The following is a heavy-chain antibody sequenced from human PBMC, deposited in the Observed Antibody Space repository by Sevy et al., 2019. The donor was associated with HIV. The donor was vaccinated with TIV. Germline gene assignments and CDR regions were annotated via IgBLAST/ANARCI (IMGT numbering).Heavy chain of an antibody. D-gene: IGHD2-2*02. CDR2: IKEDDTDK. Sequence: GGSLRLSCAASGFSLETYWMNWVRQAPGKPLEWVANIKEDDTDKYYGDSVKGRFTIFRDNGRNLVYLVMNNLRVGDKARYYCVRAIQSEGSFWGQGTLVTVSS. J-gene: IGHJ4*02. CDR1: GFSLETYW. V-gene: IGHV3-7*04. CDR3: VRAIQSEGSF.